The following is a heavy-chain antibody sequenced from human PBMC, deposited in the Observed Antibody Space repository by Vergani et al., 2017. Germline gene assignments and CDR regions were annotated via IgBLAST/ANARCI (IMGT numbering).Heavy chain of an antibody. Sequence: QLQLQESCPGLVKPSATLSLTCSVSCASIRSSNYYWGWLRHPPGKGVDWIASIYYSGSTYYNQALKSRVTISVDTSKNQFSLKLRPVTDADTAVYFCARDSTVEWLVKFGWIAPWGQGILVTVSS. V-gene: IGHV4-39*02. CDR3: ARDSTVEWLVKFGWIAP. D-gene: IGHD6-19*01. CDR1: CASIRSSNYY. J-gene: IGHJ5*02. CDR2: IYYSGST.